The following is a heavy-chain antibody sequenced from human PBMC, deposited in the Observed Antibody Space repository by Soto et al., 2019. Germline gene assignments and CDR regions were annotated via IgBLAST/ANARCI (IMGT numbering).Heavy chain of an antibody. CDR1: GGSISTNQW. Sequence: QVHLQESGPGLVKPSGTLSLTCAVSGGSISTNQWWNWLRQAPGKGLEWIGEIFHVGSTNYNPSLNSRVIISVDKSKNQFSLNLSSVTAADTAVYYCARPQPDTSGYYFDHWGQGALVTVSS. CDR3: ARPQPDTSGYYFDH. V-gene: IGHV4-4*02. J-gene: IGHJ4*02. CDR2: IFHVGST. D-gene: IGHD3-3*01.